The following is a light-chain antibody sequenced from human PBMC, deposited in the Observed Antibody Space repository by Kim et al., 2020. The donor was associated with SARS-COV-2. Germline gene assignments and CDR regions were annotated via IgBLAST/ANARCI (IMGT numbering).Light chain of an antibody. CDR1: QIVSSSY. J-gene: IGKJ2*01. CDR3: QQYDSSPYT. V-gene: IGKV3-20*01. CDR2: GAS. Sequence: LSPGARATLSCRASQIVSSSYLAWYQQKPGHTPRLLIYGASSRATGIPDRFSGSGSGTDFTLIISRLEPEDFAVYYCQQYDSSPYTFGQGTKLEI.